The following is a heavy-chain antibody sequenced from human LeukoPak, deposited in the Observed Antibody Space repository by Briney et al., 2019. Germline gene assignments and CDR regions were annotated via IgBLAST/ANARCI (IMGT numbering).Heavy chain of an antibody. Sequence: SGTLSLTCAVSGGSISSSNWWSWVRQPPGKGLEWIGEIYHSGSTNYNPSLKSRVTISVDKSKNQFSLKLSSVTAADTAVYYCARHGPPDLVVPAAVHAFDIWGQGTMVTVSS. D-gene: IGHD2-2*01. CDR2: IYHSGST. V-gene: IGHV4-4*02. J-gene: IGHJ3*02. CDR1: GGSISSSNW. CDR3: ARHGPPDLVVPAAVHAFDI.